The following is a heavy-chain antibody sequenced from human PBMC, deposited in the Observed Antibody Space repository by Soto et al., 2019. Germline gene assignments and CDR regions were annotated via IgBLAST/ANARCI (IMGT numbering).Heavy chain of an antibody. J-gene: IGHJ4*02. CDR1: DYSIRRGYY. CDR3: ARVRYYFDDTGSYYSYHFDY. CDR2: MYHTGHT. V-gene: IGHV4-38-2*01. D-gene: IGHD3-22*01. Sequence: QVQLQESGPGLVKPSETLSLTCAVSDYSIRRGYYWGWIRQPPGKGLEWIGSMYHTGHTYHNPSLKSRVTISVDTSKNQFSRTLTSVTAADTAVYFCARVRYYFDDTGSYYSYHFDYWGQGSLVTVSP.